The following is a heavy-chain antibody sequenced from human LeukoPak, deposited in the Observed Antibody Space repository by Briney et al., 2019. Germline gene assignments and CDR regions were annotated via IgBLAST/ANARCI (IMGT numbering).Heavy chain of an antibody. V-gene: IGHV3-64*01. CDR2: ITGNGGAT. CDR3: ARDLTSGFSFDV. D-gene: IGHD3-22*01. Sequence: PGGSLRLSCAASGFTFSNYPMHWVRQAPGKGLEYVSSITGNGGATHYANSVKGRFTISRDNSKNTPYLQMGSLRAEDMALYYCARDLTSGFSFDVWGPGTMVTVSS. J-gene: IGHJ3*01. CDR1: GFTFSNYP.